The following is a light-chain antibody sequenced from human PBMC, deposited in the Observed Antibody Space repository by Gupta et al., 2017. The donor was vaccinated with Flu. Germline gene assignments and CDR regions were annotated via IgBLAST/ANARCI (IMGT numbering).Light chain of an antibody. V-gene: IGKV3-11*01. Sequence: GERATLSCRASQSFNNFLVLYPQKPRQAPRLIIYDTSNSATGIPARFSGSGSGTDFTLTISSLEPEDFAVYYCQQRNNLPFTFGPGTKVDIK. CDR3: QQRNNLPFT. CDR2: DTS. CDR1: QSFNNF. J-gene: IGKJ3*01.